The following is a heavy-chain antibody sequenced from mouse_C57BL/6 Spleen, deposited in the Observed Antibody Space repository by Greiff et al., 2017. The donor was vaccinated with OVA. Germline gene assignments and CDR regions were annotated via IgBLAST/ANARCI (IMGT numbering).Heavy chain of an antibody. CDR2: IYPRSGNT. D-gene: IGHD1-1*01. V-gene: IGHV1-81*01. J-gene: IGHJ2*01. Sequence: QVQLQQSGAELARPGASVKLSCKASGYTFTSYGISWVKQRTGQGLEWIGEIYPRSGNTYYNEKFKGKATLTADKSSSTAYMELRSLTSEDPAVYFCARGYYGSSYGTHFDYWGQGTTLTVSS. CDR3: ARGYYGSSYGTHFDY. CDR1: GYTFTSYG.